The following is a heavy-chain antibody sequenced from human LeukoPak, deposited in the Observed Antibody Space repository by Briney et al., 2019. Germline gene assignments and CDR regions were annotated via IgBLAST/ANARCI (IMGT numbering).Heavy chain of an antibody. Sequence: GESLRLSCAASGFTFNSYTMHWVRQAPGKGLEWVAVISFDGSNKYNADSVKGRFTISRDNSKNTLYLQMNSLRPEDTAVYYCARDSPSVAAAGTLDYWGQGTLVTVSS. CDR1: GFTFNSYT. CDR2: ISFDGSNK. V-gene: IGHV3-30*04. D-gene: IGHD6-13*01. J-gene: IGHJ4*02. CDR3: ARDSPSVAAAGTLDY.